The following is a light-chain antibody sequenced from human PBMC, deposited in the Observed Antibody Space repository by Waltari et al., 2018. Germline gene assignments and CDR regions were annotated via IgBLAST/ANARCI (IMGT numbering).Light chain of an antibody. Sequence: DVVMTQSPLSLPVTLGQPASISCRSSQSLVHSDGNTYLNWFQQRPGQSPRRLIYMVSNRDSGVPDRISGSGSGTDFTLKSSRVEAEDVGVYYCMQNTHWPFTFGPGTKVDIK. CDR1: QSLVHSDGNTY. CDR2: MVS. J-gene: IGKJ3*01. V-gene: IGKV2-30*02. CDR3: MQNTHWPFT.